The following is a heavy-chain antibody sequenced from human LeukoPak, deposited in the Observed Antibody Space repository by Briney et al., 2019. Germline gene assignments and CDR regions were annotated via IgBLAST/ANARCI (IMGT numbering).Heavy chain of an antibody. J-gene: IGHJ4*02. V-gene: IGHV4-39*07. CDR1: GGSISTSNYY. D-gene: IGHD1-26*01. Sequence: PSETLSLTCTVSGGSISTSNYYWGWIRQPPGKGLEWIGTIHYSGYTYYYPSLKSRVTISPDTSKNQFSLRLSSVTAADTAVFYCARENSGSYREFDYWGQGTLVTVSS. CDR2: IHYSGYT. CDR3: ARENSGSYREFDY.